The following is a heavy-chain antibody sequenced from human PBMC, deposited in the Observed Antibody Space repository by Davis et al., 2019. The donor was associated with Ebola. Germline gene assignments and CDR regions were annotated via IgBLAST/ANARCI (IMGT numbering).Heavy chain of an antibody. D-gene: IGHD3-22*01. Sequence: ASVTVSCKASGYTFTSYAMHWVRQAPGQRLEWMGWINGGNGNTRYAQKFQGRVTITRDTSASTAYMELSSLRSEDTAVYYCARDYYDSSGYGPSWYFDLWGRGTLVTVSS. CDR2: INGGNGNT. J-gene: IGHJ2*01. V-gene: IGHV1-3*01. CDR1: GYTFTSYA. CDR3: ARDYYDSSGYGPSWYFDL.